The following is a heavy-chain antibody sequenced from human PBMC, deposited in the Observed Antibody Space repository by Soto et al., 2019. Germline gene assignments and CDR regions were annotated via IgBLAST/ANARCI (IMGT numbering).Heavy chain of an antibody. CDR1: GGSISSSTYY. Sequence: TSETLSLTCTVSGGSISSSTYYWGWIRQPPGKGLEWIGSIYYSGSTYQNPSLKSRVTISVDTSNNQFSLKLTSVTAADTAVYYCARQDRVVVEGRWFDPWGQGTLVTVSS. V-gene: IGHV4-39*01. J-gene: IGHJ5*02. CDR2: IYYSGST. CDR3: ARQDRVVVEGRWFDP. D-gene: IGHD2-15*01.